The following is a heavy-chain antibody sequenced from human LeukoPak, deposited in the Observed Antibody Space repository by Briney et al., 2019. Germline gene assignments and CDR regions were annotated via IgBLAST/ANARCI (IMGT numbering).Heavy chain of an antibody. CDR3: ARGRIAARPKYYYMDV. J-gene: IGHJ6*03. D-gene: IGHD6-6*01. V-gene: IGHV1-8*03. Sequence: ASVKVSCKASGYTFTSYDINWVRQATGQGLEWMGWMNPNSGNTGYAQKFQGRVTITRNTSISTAYMELSSLRSEDTAVYYCARGRIAARPKYYYMDVWGKGTTVTVSS. CDR2: MNPNSGNT. CDR1: GYTFTSYD.